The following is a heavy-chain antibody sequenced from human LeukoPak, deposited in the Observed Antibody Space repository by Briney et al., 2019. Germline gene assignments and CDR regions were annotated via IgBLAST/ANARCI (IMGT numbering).Heavy chain of an antibody. D-gene: IGHD5-24*01. CDR3: ARGDGYNDAEYLQH. CDR2: IWYDGSNK. V-gene: IGHV3-33*01. Sequence: GGSLRLSCAASGFTFSSYGMHWVRQAPGKELEGLAVIWYDGSNKYYGDSVKGRFTISRDNSKKTLYLQMNSLRVEDKAVYYCARGDGYNDAEYLQHWGQGTLVTVS. CDR1: GFTFSSYG. J-gene: IGHJ1*01.